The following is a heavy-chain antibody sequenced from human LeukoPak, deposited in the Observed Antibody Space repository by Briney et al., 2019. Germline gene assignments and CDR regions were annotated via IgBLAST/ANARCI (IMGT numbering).Heavy chain of an antibody. CDR1: GHTFTSYY. CDR3: ARTDCTNGVCYIPYFDY. Sequence: ASVKVSCKASGHTFTSYYMHWVRQAPGQGLEWMGIINPSGGSTSYAQKFQARVTMTRDTSTSTVYMELSSLRSEDTAVYYCARTDCTNGVCYIPYFDYWGQGTLVTVSS. CDR2: INPSGGST. D-gene: IGHD2-8*01. V-gene: IGHV1-46*01. J-gene: IGHJ4*02.